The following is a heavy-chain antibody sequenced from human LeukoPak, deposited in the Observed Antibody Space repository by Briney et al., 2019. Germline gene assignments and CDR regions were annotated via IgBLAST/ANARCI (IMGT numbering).Heavy chain of an antibody. Sequence: GGSLRLSYAASGFTFSSYEMNWVRQAPGKGLEWVSYISSSGSTTYYADSVKGRFTISRDNAKNSLYLQMNSLRAEDTAVCYCARESGYSYGCFDYWGQGTLVTVSS. CDR3: ARESGYSYGCFDY. CDR2: ISSSGSTT. D-gene: IGHD5-18*01. J-gene: IGHJ4*02. CDR1: GFTFSSYE. V-gene: IGHV3-48*03.